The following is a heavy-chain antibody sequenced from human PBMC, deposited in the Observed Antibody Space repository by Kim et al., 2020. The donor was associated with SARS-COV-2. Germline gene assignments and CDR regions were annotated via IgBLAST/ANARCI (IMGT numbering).Heavy chain of an antibody. J-gene: IGHJ4*02. CDR3: ARVGESRVGATSGY. D-gene: IGHD1-26*01. Sequence: ADSVKGRFTISRDNAKNSLYLQMNSLRDEDTAVYYCARVGESRVGATSGYWGQGTLVTVSS. V-gene: IGHV3-48*02.